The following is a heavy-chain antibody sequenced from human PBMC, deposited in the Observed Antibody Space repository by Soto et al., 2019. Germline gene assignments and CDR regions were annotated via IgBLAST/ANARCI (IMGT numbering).Heavy chain of an antibody. CDR1: GFTFDNAW. Sequence: EVQLVESGGGLVKPGGSLRLSCAASGFTFDNAWMSWVRQAPGKGLEWVGRIKSKTDGGTADYAGPVKGRFTISRDDSKNTLFLQMNSLKTEDTAVYYCTTDRGHMYDFDYWGQGTLVPVSS. J-gene: IGHJ4*02. V-gene: IGHV3-15*01. D-gene: IGHD2-8*01. CDR3: TTDRGHMYDFDY. CDR2: IKSKTDGGTA.